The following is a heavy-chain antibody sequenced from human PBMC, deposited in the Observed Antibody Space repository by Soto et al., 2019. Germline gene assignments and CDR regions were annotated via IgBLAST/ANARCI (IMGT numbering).Heavy chain of an antibody. J-gene: IGHJ6*02. CDR2: ISSSGSTI. CDR1: GFTFSSYE. D-gene: IGHD3-10*01. Sequence: PGGSLRLSCAASGFTFSSYEMNWVRQAPGKGLEWVSYISSSGSTIYYADSVKGRFTISRDNAKNSLYLQMNSLRAEDTAVYYCATLDGSGSYYRTYYYYYGMDVWGQGTTVTVYS. V-gene: IGHV3-48*03. CDR3: ATLDGSGSYYRTYYYYYGMDV.